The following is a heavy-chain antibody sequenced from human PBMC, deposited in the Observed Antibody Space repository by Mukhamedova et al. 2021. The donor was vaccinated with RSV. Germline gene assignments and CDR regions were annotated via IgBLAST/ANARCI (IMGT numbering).Heavy chain of an antibody. D-gene: IGHD6-19*01. J-gene: IGHJ4*02. CDR3: ARGLSVAGTDY. V-gene: IGHV3-74*01. Sequence: ISHITSDGSGTSYADSVKGRFTISRDNAKNTVYPQMNSLRAEDTAVYYCARGLSVAGTDYWGQGTLVTVSS. CDR2: ITSDGSGT.